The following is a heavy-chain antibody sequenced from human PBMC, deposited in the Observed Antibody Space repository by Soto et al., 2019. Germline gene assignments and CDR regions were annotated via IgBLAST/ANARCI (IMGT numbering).Heavy chain of an antibody. V-gene: IGHV3-48*03. CDR3: TRETNGNAFDF. J-gene: IGHJ4*02. CDR2: INSGGTSI. CDR1: GFTLSNYE. Sequence: GSLRLSCAVSGFTLSNYEMNLVRQAPGKGLEWVSYINSGGTSIKYADPVKGRFTISSDNAWSSLYLQMNSLRDDDTSVYCSTRETNGNAFDFWGQGALVTASS. D-gene: IGHD2-8*01.